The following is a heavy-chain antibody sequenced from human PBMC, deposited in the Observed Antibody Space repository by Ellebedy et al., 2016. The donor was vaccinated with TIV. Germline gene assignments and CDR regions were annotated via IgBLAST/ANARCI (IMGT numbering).Heavy chain of an antibody. Sequence: ASVKVSCXASAYTFIGHYVHWVRQAPGQGLEWVGCINPTTGVTAYPPKFQGRVTMTRDTSIRTAYLELSTLRSDDTAVYYCASPLRGGSFDYWGQGVLVTVS. CDR1: AYTFIGHY. CDR3: ASPLRGGSFDY. D-gene: IGHD3-10*01. V-gene: IGHV1-2*02. CDR2: INPTTGVT. J-gene: IGHJ4*02.